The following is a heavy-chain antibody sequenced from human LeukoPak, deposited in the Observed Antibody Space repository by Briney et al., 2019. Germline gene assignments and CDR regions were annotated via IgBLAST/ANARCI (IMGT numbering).Heavy chain of an antibody. CDR2: ISGSGGST. J-gene: IGHJ4*02. Sequence: GGSLRLSCAASGFTFSNYAMSWVRQAPGKGLEWVSAISGSGGSTYYADSVKGRFTISRDNSKNMLYLQMNSPRAEDTAVYYCAKDRQQQLVLDYFDYWGQGTLVTVSS. CDR3: AKDRQQQLVLDYFDY. D-gene: IGHD6-13*01. CDR1: GFTFSNYA. V-gene: IGHV3-23*01.